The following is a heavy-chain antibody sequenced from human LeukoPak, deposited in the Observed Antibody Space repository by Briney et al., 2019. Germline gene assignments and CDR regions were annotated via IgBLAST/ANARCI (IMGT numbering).Heavy chain of an antibody. V-gene: IGHV3-73*01. J-gene: IGHJ6*03. CDR3: TSWGGIAVGYYMDV. CDR2: IRSTANGYAT. D-gene: IGHD6-19*01. CDR1: GFTFSGSA. Sequence: GGSLRLSCAASGFTFSGSALHWVRQASGKGLEWVGRIRSTANGYATAYAASVKGRFTISRDDSKNTACLQMNSLKTEDTAVYYCTSWGGIAVGYYMDVWGKGTTVTVSS.